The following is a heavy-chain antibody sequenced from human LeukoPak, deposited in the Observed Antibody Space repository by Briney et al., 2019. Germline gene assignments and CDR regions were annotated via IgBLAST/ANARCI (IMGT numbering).Heavy chain of an antibody. CDR3: AKPGITMIVPAYMDV. J-gene: IGHJ6*03. CDR1: GFTFSSYA. CDR2: ISGSGGST. V-gene: IGHV3-23*01. D-gene: IGHD3-22*01. Sequence: PGGSLRLSCAASGFTFSSYAMSWVRQAPGKGLEWVSVISGSGGSTYYADSVKGRFTISRDNSKNTLYLQMNSLRAEDTAVYYCAKPGITMIVPAYMDVWGKGTTVTVSS.